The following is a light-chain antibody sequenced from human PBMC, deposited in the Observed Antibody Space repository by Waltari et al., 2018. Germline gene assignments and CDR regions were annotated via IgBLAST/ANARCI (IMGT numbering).Light chain of an antibody. V-gene: IGLV2-23*02. CDR2: EVS. Sequence: QSALTQPASVSGSPGQSITISCTGTSSDVGSYNLVSWYQHHPGKAPKLMIYEVSKRPPGVSNRFSGSKSGNTASLTISGLQAEDEADYYCCSYAGSSTFVVFGGGTKLTVL. CDR1: SSDVGSYNL. J-gene: IGLJ2*01. CDR3: CSYAGSSTFVV.